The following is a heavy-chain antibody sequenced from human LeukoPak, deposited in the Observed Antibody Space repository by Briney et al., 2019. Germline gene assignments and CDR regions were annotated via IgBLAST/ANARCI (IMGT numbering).Heavy chain of an antibody. CDR1: GGSISSGGYS. Sequence: PSETLSLTCAVSGGSISSGGYSWSWIRQPPGKGLEWIGYIYHSGSTYYNPSLKSRVTISVDRSKNQFSLKLSSVTAADTAVYYCAREILYYGSGRGRAFDIWGQGTMVTVSS. J-gene: IGHJ3*02. V-gene: IGHV4-30-2*01. CDR2: IYHSGST. D-gene: IGHD3-10*01. CDR3: AREILYYGSGRGRAFDI.